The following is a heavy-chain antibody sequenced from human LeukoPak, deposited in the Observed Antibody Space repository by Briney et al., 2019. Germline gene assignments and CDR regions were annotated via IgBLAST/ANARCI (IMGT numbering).Heavy chain of an antibody. Sequence: SETLSLTCTVSGGSISNYYWSWIRQPPGKRLEWIGYINYSGSTNYNPSLHRRVTMSVDTSKNQFSLKLSSVTAADTALYCCARTDYRGPELRAFDIWGQGTMVTVSS. CDR3: ARTDYRGPELRAFDI. J-gene: IGHJ3*02. V-gene: IGHV4-59*08. CDR1: GGSISNYY. CDR2: INYSGST. D-gene: IGHD4-23*01.